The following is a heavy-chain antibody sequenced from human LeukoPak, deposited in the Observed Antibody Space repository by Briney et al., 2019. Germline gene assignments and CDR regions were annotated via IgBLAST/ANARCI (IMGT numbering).Heavy chain of an antibody. J-gene: IGHJ4*02. CDR1: GYTFTIYA. V-gene: IGHV7-4-1*02. CDR2: INTNTENP. Sequence: ASVTVSFTASGYTFTIYAMNWVRQAPGQGLEWMGWINTNTENPAYAQGFTGRFVFSLDTSVSTAYLQINSLKAEDTAIYYCARMGYCTRATCGGAFDFWGQGTLVTVSS. D-gene: IGHD2-8*01. CDR3: ARMGYCTRATCGGAFDF.